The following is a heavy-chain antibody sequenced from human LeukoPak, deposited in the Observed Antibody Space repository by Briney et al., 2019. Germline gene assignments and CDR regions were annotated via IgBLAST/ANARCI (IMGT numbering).Heavy chain of an antibody. Sequence: SETLSLTCTVSGGSISSYYWSWIRQPPGKGLEWIGYIYYSGSTNYNPSLKSRVTISVDTSKNQFSLKLSSVTAADTAVYYCARSGDTAMVKPYYYYGMDVWGQGTTVTVSS. V-gene: IGHV4-59*01. CDR3: ARSGDTAMVKPYYYYGMDV. CDR2: IYYSGST. D-gene: IGHD5-18*01. CDR1: GGSISSYY. J-gene: IGHJ6*02.